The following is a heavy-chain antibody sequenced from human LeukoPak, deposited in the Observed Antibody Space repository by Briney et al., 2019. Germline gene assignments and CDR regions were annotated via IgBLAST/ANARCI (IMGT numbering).Heavy chain of an antibody. D-gene: IGHD3-9*01. V-gene: IGHV3-7*04. CDR1: GFTFSSYW. CDR2: IMQDGSEK. Sequence: QPGGSLRLSCAASGFTFSSYWMSWVRQAPGKGLEWVANIMQDGSEKYYVDSVKGRFTISRDNAKNSLYLQMNSLRAEDTAVYYCARVPTYYDILTGYYTPYYFDYWGQGTLVTVSS. J-gene: IGHJ4*02. CDR3: ARVPTYYDILTGYYTPYYFDY.